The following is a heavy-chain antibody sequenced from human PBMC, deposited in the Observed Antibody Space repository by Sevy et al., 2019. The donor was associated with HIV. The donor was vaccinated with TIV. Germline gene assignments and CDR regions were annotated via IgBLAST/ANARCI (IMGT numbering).Heavy chain of an antibody. CDR1: GFTFKSYW. Sequence: GGSLRLSCAASGFTFKSYWMTWVRQAPGKGLEWVANINQDGSEKYYSDSLKGRFSISRDNSKNSVHLQINTLRAEDTAVYYCAREGSAYDTYYYHYAMDVWCQGTTVTVSS. CDR2: INQDGSEK. CDR3: AREGSAYDTYYYHYAMDV. D-gene: IGHD5-12*01. V-gene: IGHV3-7*01. J-gene: IGHJ6*02.